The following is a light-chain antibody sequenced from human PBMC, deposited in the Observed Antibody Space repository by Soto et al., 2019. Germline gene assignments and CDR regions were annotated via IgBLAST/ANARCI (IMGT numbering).Light chain of an antibody. J-gene: IGKJ3*01. CDR3: HQYGSSSGLFT. Sequence: EIVLTQSPGTLSLSPGERATLSCRASQSVSSTYLAWYQQKPGQAPRLLIYDASRRATGIPDRFSGSGSGTDFTLTISRLEPEDFAVYYCHQYGSSSGLFTFGPGTKVDIK. CDR1: QSVSSTY. V-gene: IGKV3-20*01. CDR2: DAS.